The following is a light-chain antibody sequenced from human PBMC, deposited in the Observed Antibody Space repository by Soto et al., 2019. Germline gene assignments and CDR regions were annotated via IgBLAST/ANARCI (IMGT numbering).Light chain of an antibody. J-gene: IGKJ1*01. CDR2: DAS. Sequence: DIEMTQSPSTLSASVGDRVTITCRASQTIRRWLAWYQQRPGKAPKVLIYDASTLESVVPARFSGSGSETHFSLTISSLQPEDSATYYCQHYNSDPWTFGQGTKVEIK. CDR3: QHYNSDPWT. CDR1: QTIRRW. V-gene: IGKV1-5*01.